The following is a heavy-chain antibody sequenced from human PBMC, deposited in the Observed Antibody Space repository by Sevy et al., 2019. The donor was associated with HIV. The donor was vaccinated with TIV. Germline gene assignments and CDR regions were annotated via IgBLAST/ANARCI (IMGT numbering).Heavy chain of an antibody. CDR2: ISSSSSYI. J-gene: IGHJ4*02. V-gene: IGHV3-21*01. D-gene: IGHD2-15*01. CDR1: GFTFSSYS. Sequence: GGSLRLSCAASGFTFSSYSMNWVRQAPGKGLEWVSSISSSSSYIYYADSVKGRFTISRDNAKNSLYLQMNSLRAEDTDVYYCARVGPDIELGDYWGQGTLVTISS. CDR3: ARVGPDIELGDY.